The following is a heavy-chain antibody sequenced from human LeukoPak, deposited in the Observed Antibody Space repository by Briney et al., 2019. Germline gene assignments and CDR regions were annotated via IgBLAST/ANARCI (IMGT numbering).Heavy chain of an antibody. CDR1: GFTFSSYA. Sequence: GGSLRLXCAASGFTFSSYAMSWVRQAPGEGLEWVSAISGGGGSTYYADSVKGRFTISRDNSKNTLYLQVNSLRAEDTAVYYCAKMDYGSGSYYVLNSPDYWGQGTLVTVSS. CDR2: ISGGGGST. J-gene: IGHJ4*02. CDR3: AKMDYGSGSYYVLNSPDY. V-gene: IGHV3-23*01. D-gene: IGHD3-10*01.